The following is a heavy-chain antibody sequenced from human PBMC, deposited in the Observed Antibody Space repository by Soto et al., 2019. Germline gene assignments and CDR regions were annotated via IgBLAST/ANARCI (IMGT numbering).Heavy chain of an antibody. CDR1: GGTFSSYT. CDR2: IIPILGIA. V-gene: IGHV1-69*02. Sequence: SVKVSCKASGGTFSSYTISWVRQAPGQGLEWMGRIIPILGIANYAQKFQGRVTITADKSTSTAYMELSSLRSEDTAVYYCARYWPYLYNWSNPNYYYYYMDVWGKGTTVTVSS. CDR3: ARYWPYLYNWSNPNYYYYYMDV. D-gene: IGHD1-20*01. J-gene: IGHJ6*03.